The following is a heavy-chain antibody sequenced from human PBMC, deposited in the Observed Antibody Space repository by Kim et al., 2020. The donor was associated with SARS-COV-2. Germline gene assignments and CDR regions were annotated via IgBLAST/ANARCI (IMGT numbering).Heavy chain of an antibody. CDR2: IIPIFGTA. V-gene: IGHV1-69*13. D-gene: IGHD6-13*01. CDR3: AREGLSSSSWYRPYNWFDP. J-gene: IGHJ5*02. CDR1: GGTFSSYA. Sequence: SVKVSCKASGGTFSSYAISWVRQAPGQGLEWMGGIIPIFGTANYAQKFQGRVTITADESTSTAYMELSSLRSEDTAVYYCAREGLSSSSWYRPYNWFDPWGQGTLVTVSS.